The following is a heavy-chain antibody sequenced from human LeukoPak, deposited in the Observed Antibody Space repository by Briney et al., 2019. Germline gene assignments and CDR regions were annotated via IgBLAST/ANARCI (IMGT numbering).Heavy chain of an antibody. CDR1: GGSFSGYY. CDR3: ARAFGAYCTNGVCYHFDY. Sequence: SETLSLTCAVYGGSFSGYYWSWIRHPPGKGLEWIGEINHSGSTNYNPSLKSRVTISVDTSKNQFSLKLSSVTAADTAVYYCARAFGAYCTNGVCYHFDYWGQGTLVTVSS. CDR2: INHSGST. D-gene: IGHD2-8*01. V-gene: IGHV4-34*01. J-gene: IGHJ4*02.